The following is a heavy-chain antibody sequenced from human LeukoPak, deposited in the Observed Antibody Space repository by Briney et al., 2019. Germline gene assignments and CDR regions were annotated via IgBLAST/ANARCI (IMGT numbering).Heavy chain of an antibody. CDR2: ISGREGST. V-gene: IGHV3-23*01. CDR1: GFTFSSHA. Sequence: GGSLRLSCAASGFTFSSHAMSWVRQAPGKGLEWVSGISGREGSTYYADSVKGRFTISRDNSKNTLYLQMNSLRAEDTAVYYCAKAGSIRFDHWGQGTLVTVSS. D-gene: IGHD1-26*01. J-gene: IGHJ4*02. CDR3: AKAGSIRFDH.